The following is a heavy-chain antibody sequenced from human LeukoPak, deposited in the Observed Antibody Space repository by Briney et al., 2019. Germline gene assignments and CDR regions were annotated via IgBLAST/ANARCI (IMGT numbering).Heavy chain of an antibody. CDR1: GGSSSGYY. J-gene: IGHJ4*02. CDR3: ARYASHYGSGSYPFDY. D-gene: IGHD3-10*01. CDR2: INHSGST. V-gene: IGHV4-34*01. Sequence: PSETLSLTCAVYGGSSSGYYWSWIRQPPGKGLEWIGEINHSGSTNYNPSLKSRVTISVDTSKNQLSLKLSSVTAADTAVYYCARYASHYGSGSYPFDYWGQGTLVTVSS.